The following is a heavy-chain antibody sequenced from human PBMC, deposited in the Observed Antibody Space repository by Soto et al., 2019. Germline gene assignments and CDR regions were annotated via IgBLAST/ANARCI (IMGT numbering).Heavy chain of an antibody. Sequence: GGSLRLSCTASGFTVGDYAMSWFRQAPGKGLEWVGFIRSKAYGGTTEYAASVKGRFTFSRDDSKSIAYLQMNSLKTEDTAVYYCTRDLGGFLEWLPSENYYYGMDVWGQGTTVTVSS. CDR2: IRSKAYGGTT. CDR3: TRDLGGFLEWLPSENYYYGMDV. CDR1: GFTVGDYA. V-gene: IGHV3-49*03. D-gene: IGHD3-3*01. J-gene: IGHJ6*02.